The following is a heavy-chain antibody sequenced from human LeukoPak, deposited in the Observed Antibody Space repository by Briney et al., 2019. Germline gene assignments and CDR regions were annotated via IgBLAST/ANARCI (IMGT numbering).Heavy chain of an antibody. D-gene: IGHD3-9*01. CDR2: FDAEFGKT. V-gene: IGHV1-24*01. CDR3: ATEGLRYLLH. J-gene: IGHJ4*02. CDR1: GYTRTELS. Sequence: ASVTVSFKISGYTRTELSMHWVRQAPGKGLEWMGGFDAEFGKTIYAQRFQGRVTMTEDPSTGTAYMELSSLRSDDTAVYYCATEGLRYLLHWGQGTLVTISS.